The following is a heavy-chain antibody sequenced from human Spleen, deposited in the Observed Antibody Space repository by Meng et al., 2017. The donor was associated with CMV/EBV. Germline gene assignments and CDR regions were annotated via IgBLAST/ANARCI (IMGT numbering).Heavy chain of an antibody. CDR1: GFTFSTYA. D-gene: IGHD4-23*01. V-gene: IGHV3-30*04. CDR2: MSYEGNIK. J-gene: IGHJ4*02. CDR3: ARDPGEWELSFDF. Sequence: GGSLRLSCAASGFTFSTYAMHWVRQAPGKGLEWVAVMSYEGNIKYYADSVKGRFTISRDNSKNMLFLQMNSLRPEDTAVYYCARDPGEWELSFDFWGQGTLVTVSS.